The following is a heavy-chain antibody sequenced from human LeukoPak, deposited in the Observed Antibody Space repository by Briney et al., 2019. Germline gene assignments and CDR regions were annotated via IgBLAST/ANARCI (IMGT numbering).Heavy chain of an antibody. V-gene: IGHV3-15*01. CDR3: AKGLRYSSSWYYGVDY. J-gene: IGHJ4*02. CDR1: GFTFSYAW. D-gene: IGHD6-13*01. CDR2: IKSKTDGGTT. Sequence: NPGGSLRLSCAASGFTFSYAWMNWVRQAPGKGLEWVGRIKSKTDGGTTDYAAPVKGRFTISRDNSKDTLYLQMNSLRAEDTAVYYCAKGLRYSSSWYYGVDYWGQGTLVTVSS.